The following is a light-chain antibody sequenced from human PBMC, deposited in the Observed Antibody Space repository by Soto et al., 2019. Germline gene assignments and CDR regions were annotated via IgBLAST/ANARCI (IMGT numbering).Light chain of an antibody. CDR2: EVS. CDR1: SSDVGGYNY. CDR3: SSYTGSSTLV. Sequence: QSALTQPASVSGSPGQSITISCTGTSSDVGGYNYVSWYQQHPGKAPKLMIYEVSNRPSGVSNRFSGSKSDNTASLTISGLQAEDEADYSCSSYTGSSTLVVGTGTKLTVL. V-gene: IGLV2-14*01. J-gene: IGLJ1*01.